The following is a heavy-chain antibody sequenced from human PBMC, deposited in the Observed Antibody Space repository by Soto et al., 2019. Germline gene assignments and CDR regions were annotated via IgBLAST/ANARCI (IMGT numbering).Heavy chain of an antibody. J-gene: IGHJ4*02. D-gene: IGHD5-18*01. CDR2: IIPVFGTG. CDR3: ARVGGTGGYTYGLDY. Sequence: SVKVSCKASGGTSSSYAISWVRQAPGQGLEWMGGIIPVFGTGIYAQKFQGRVTITADKSTNTAYMELSSLRSEDTAVYFCARVGGTGGYTYGLDYWGQGTLVTVSS. V-gene: IGHV1-69*06. CDR1: GGTSSSYA.